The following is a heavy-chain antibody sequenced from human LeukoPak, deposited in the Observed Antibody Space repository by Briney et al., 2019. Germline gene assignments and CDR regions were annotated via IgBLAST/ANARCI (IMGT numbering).Heavy chain of an antibody. CDR3: ARHVNYYDSSGYYKTFDY. Sequence: SETLSLTCTVSGGSISSYYWSWIRQPPGKGLEWIGYIYYSGSTNYNPSLKSRVTISVDTSKNQFSLKLSSVTAADTAVYYCARHVNYYDSSGYYKTFDYWGQGTLVTVSS. CDR2: IYYSGST. J-gene: IGHJ4*02. D-gene: IGHD3-22*01. CDR1: GGSISSYY. V-gene: IGHV4-59*08.